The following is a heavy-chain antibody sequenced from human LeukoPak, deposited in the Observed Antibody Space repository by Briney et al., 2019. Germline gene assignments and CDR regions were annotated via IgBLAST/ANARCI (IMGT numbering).Heavy chain of an antibody. CDR1: GSTFRSYA. CDR2: FSGSGGST. CDR3: AKDPIPLLWFGESFDL. D-gene: IGHD3-10*01. Sequence: PGGSLRLSCEASGSTFRSYAMSWARKPPGRGLGWVPAFSGSGGSTYYADSVKGRFTISRDNSKNTLYLQMNSLRAEDTAVYYCAKDPIPLLWFGESFDLWGRGTLVTVSS. J-gene: IGHJ2*01. V-gene: IGHV3-23*01.